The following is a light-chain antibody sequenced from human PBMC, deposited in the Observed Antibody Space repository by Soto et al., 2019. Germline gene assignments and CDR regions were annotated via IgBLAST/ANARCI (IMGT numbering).Light chain of an antibody. J-gene: IGKJ4*01. V-gene: IGKV3-20*01. CDR3: QQYGSAPHT. CDR2: GAS. Sequence: ETGLKPPPGALSFSPGERSTLSCMASQSVSSSYLAWYQQKPGQAPRLLIYGASSRAAGIPDRFSGSGSGTDFTLTISRLEPEDFAVYYCQQYGSAPHTFGGGTKVDI. CDR1: QSVSSSY.